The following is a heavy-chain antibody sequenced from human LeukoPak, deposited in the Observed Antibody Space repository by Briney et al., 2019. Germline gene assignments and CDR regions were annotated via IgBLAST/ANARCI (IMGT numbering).Heavy chain of an antibody. J-gene: IGHJ4*02. CDR2: ISGSGNTT. D-gene: IGHD6-13*01. CDR1: GFTFSTYA. Sequence: GSLRLSCAASGFTFSTYAMSWVRQAPGKGLEWVSGISGSGNTTYYADSVKGRFTISRDNSKNTVYVEMSSLRAEDTAVYYCAKKGISKSWSGGFAYWGQGTLVTVSS. CDR3: AKKGISKSWSGGFAY. V-gene: IGHV3-23*01.